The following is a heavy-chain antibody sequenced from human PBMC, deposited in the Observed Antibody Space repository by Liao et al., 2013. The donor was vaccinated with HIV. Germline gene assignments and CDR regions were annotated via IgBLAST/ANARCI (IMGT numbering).Heavy chain of an antibody. J-gene: IGHJ5*01. V-gene: IGHV4-4*07. D-gene: IGHD6-13*01. CDR2: IYTSGST. Sequence: QVQLQESGPGLVKPSETLSLTCTVSGGSISSYYWSWIRQPAGKGLEWIGRIYTSGSTNYNPSLKSRVAISVDTSKNQFSLKLTPVTAADTAVYYCARITVIAAADSWGQGTLVTVSS. CDR1: GGSISSYY. CDR3: ARITVIAAADS.